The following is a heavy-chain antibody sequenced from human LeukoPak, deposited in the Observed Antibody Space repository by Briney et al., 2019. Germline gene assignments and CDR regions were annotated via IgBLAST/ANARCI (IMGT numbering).Heavy chain of an antibody. V-gene: IGHV3-23*01. CDR2: ISGSGGST. D-gene: IGHD3-10*01. CDR3: AKVPPLWFGELLVFDY. Sequence: GGSLRLSCAASGFTFSSYAMSWVRQVPGKGLEWVSAISGSGGSTYYADSVKGRFTISRDNSKNTLYLQMNSLRAEDTAVYYCAKVPPLWFGELLVFDYWGQGTLVTVSS. J-gene: IGHJ4*02. CDR1: GFTFSSYA.